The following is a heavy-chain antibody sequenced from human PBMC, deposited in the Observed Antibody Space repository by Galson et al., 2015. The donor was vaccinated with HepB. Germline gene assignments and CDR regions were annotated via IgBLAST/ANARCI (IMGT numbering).Heavy chain of an antibody. D-gene: IGHD5/OR15-5a*01. CDR2: IYYSGST. Sequence: SETLSLTCTVSGGSISSYYWSWLRQPPGKGLEWIGYIYYSGSTNYNPSLKSRVTISVDTSKNQFSLKLSSVTAADTAVYYCARDRGRLAFDIWGQGTMVTVSS. V-gene: IGHV4-59*01. J-gene: IGHJ3*02. CDR3: ARDRGRLAFDI. CDR1: GGSISSYY.